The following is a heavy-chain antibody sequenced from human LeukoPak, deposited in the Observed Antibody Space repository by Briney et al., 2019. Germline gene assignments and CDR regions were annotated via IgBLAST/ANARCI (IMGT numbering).Heavy chain of an antibody. J-gene: IGHJ4*02. V-gene: IGHV4-34*01. Sequence: TSSETLSLTSAGYGGSFSGYYWSWIRQPPGKGLEWIGEINHSGSTIYNPSLKSRVTISVDTSKNQFSLNLISVTAADTAVYYCVRAYDYWGQGTLVTVSS. CDR1: GGSFSGYY. CDR3: VRAYDY. CDR2: INHSGST.